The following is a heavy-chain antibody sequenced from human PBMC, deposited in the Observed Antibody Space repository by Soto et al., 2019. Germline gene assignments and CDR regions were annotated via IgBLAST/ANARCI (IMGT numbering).Heavy chain of an antibody. D-gene: IGHD6-13*01. CDR3: ARVNRGHKYSSSWYLVDYYYMDV. CDR2: IKQDGSEK. CDR1: GFTFSSYW. J-gene: IGHJ6*03. V-gene: IGHV3-7*01. Sequence: GGSLRLSCAASGFTFSSYWMSWVRQAPGKGLEWVANIKQDGSEKYYVDSVKGRFTISRDNAKNSLYLQMNSLRAEDTAVYYCARVNRGHKYSSSWYLVDYYYMDVWGKGTTVTVSS.